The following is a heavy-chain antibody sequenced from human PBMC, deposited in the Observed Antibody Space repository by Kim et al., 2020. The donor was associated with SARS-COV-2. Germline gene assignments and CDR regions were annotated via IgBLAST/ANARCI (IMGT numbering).Heavy chain of an antibody. J-gene: IGHJ6*02. CDR2: IYHSGST. V-gene: IGHV4-4*02. CDR3: ASSTVVTPYYYYGMDV. D-gene: IGHD4-17*01. CDR1: GGSISSSNW. Sequence: SETLSLTCAVSGGSISSSNWWSWVRQPPGKGLEWIGEIYHSGSTNYNPSLKSRVTISVDKSKNQFSLKLSSVTAADTAVYYCASSTVVTPYYYYGMDVWGQGTTVTVSS.